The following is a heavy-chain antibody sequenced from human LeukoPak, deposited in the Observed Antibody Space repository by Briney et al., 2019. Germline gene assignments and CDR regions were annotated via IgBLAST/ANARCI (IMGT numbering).Heavy chain of an antibody. CDR1: GGSFSDYY. CDR3: ARGGATPMVFRY. D-gene: IGHD3-10*01. Sequence: SETLSLTCAVYGGSFSDYYWSWIRQSPGKRLEWIGEINHSGSTKYNPSLKSRVAISIDTSKNQFSLHLTSVTAADTAVYYCARGGATPMVFRYWGRGTLVTVSS. J-gene: IGHJ4*02. CDR2: INHSGST. V-gene: IGHV4-34*01.